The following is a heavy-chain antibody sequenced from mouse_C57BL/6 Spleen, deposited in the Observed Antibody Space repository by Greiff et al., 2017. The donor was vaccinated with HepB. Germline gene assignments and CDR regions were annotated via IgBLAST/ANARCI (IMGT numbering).Heavy chain of an antibody. D-gene: IGHD2-5*01. CDR3: ARGGVYSNPYYYAMDY. J-gene: IGHJ4*01. Sequence: VQLKESGPELVKPGASVKIPCKASGYTFTDYNMDWVKQSHGKSLEWIGDINPNNGGTIYNQKFKGKATLTVDKSSSTAYMELRSLTSEDTAVYYCARGGVYSNPYYYAMDYWGQGTSVTVSS. V-gene: IGHV1-18*01. CDR2: INPNNGGT. CDR1: GYTFTDYN.